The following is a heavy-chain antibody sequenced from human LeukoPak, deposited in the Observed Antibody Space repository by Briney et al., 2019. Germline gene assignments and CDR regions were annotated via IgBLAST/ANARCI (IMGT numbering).Heavy chain of an antibody. D-gene: IGHD2-2*02. J-gene: IGHJ4*02. CDR2: IYSGGST. V-gene: IGHV3-53*01. CDR3: ARGGVPGAIPLDTVSVEPGY. CDR1: GFTVSSNY. Sequence: GGSLRLSCAASGFTVSSNYMSWVRQAPGKGLEWVSVIYSGGSTYYADSVKGRFTISRDNSKNTLYLQMNSLRAEDTAVYYCARGGVPGAIPLDTVSVEPGYWGQGTLVTVSS.